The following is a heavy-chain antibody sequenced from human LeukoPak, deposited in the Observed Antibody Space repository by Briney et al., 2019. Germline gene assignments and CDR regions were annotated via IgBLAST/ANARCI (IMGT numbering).Heavy chain of an antibody. CDR2: IYHSRST. V-gene: IGHV4-38-2*02. J-gene: IGHJ4*02. CDR1: GYSISSGYY. D-gene: IGHD1-26*01. CDR3: ARDRGGVGATYYFDY. Sequence: SETLSLTCTVSGYSISSGYYWGWIRQPPGKGLEWIGSIYHSRSTYYNPSLKSRVTISVDTSKNQFSLKLSSVTAADTAVYYCARDRGGVGATYYFDYWGQGTLVTVSS.